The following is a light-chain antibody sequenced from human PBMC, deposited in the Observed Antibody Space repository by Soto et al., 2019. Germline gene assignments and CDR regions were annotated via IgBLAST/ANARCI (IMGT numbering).Light chain of an antibody. J-gene: IGKJ5*01. CDR3: QQLNSYPIT. Sequence: DIQMTQSPSTLSASVGDRFTITCRASQGISSWLAWYQQKPGKAPNLLIYAASNLQSGVPSRFSGSGSGTDFTLTISSLQPEDFATYYCQQLNSYPITFGQGTRLEIK. CDR2: AAS. V-gene: IGKV1-12*01. CDR1: QGISSW.